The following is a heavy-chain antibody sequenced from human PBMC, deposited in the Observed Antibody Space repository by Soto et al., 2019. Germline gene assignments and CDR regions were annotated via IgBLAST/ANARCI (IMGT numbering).Heavy chain of an antibody. D-gene: IGHD1-26*01. CDR2: ISGYNGNT. J-gene: IGHJ3*02. CDR1: GYTFTSYG. V-gene: IGHV1-18*01. Sequence: QVQLVQSGAEVKKPGASVKVSCKASGYTFTSYGISWVRQAPGQGLEWMGWISGYNGNTNYAQKLQGRVTMTTDTSTSTAYMELRSLRSDDTAVYHCARDMCLVGTTTRAFDIWGQGTKVTVSS. CDR3: ARDMCLVGTTTRAFDI.